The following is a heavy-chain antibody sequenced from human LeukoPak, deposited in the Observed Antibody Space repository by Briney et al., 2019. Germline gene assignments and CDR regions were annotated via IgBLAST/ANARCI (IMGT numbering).Heavy chain of an antibody. J-gene: IGHJ6*02. D-gene: IGHD3-10*01. V-gene: IGHV1-8*01. CDR3: ARQITMVRGVIIRNYYYYGMDV. Sequence: GASVKVPCKASGYTFTSYDINWVRQATGQGLEWMGWMNPNSGNTGYAQKFQGRVTMTRNTSISTAYMELSSLRSEDTAVYYCARQITMVRGVIIRNYYYYGMDVWGQGTTVTVSS. CDR2: MNPNSGNT. CDR1: GYTFTSYD.